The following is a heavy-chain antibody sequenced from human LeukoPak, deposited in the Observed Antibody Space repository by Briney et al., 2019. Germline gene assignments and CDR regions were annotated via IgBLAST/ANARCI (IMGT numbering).Heavy chain of an antibody. CDR1: GYTFTDYV. J-gene: IGHJ4*02. CDR2: INAANGQT. V-gene: IGHV1-3*01. CDR3: ARGTYGLDS. Sequence: ASVKVSCKASGYTFTDYVMHWVRQAPGQGLEWMGWINAANGQTKYSENFEGRVTVSRDTSASTVYVELNSLRHEDRAVYYCARGTYGLDSWGQGTLVTVSS. D-gene: IGHD3-10*01.